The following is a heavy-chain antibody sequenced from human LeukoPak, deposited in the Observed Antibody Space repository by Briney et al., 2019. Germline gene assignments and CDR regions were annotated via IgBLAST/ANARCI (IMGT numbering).Heavy chain of an antibody. Sequence: GGSLRLSCAASGFTFSSYSMNWVRHAPGKGREWVSSISSSSSYIYYADSVKGRFTISRDNAKNSLYLQMNSLRAEDTAVYYCARDPPTVTEFDYWGQGTLVTVSS. CDR1: GFTFSSYS. V-gene: IGHV3-21*01. CDR3: ARDPPTVTEFDY. D-gene: IGHD4-11*01. J-gene: IGHJ4*02. CDR2: ISSSSSYI.